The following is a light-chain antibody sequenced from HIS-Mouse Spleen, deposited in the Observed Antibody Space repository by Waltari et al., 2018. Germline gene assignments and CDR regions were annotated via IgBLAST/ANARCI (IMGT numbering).Light chain of an antibody. CDR2: DVS. J-gene: IGLJ2*01. CDR1: SSDVGGHNY. V-gene: IGLV2-14*03. Sequence: ARTQPASVSGSPGQSITISCTGTSSDVGGHNYVSWYQQHPGKAPKLMTYDVSTRPSGVSNRFSGSKSGNTASLTISGLQAEDEADYYCSSYTSSSTQVFGGGTKLTVL. CDR3: SSYTSSSTQV.